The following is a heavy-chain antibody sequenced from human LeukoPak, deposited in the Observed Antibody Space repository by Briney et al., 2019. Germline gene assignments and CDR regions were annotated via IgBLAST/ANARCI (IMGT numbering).Heavy chain of an antibody. CDR2: ISSSGSSI. V-gene: IGHV3-21*01. CDR3: AVLTYQLLDYFDY. J-gene: IGHJ4*02. D-gene: IGHD2-2*01. CDR1: RFTFSDYS. Sequence: GGSLRLSCAASRFTFSDYSMNWVRQAPGKGLEWVSTISSSGSSIFYADSVKGRFTISRDNAKNSLYLQMNSLRAEDTAVYYCAVLTYQLLDYFDYWGQGTLVTVSS.